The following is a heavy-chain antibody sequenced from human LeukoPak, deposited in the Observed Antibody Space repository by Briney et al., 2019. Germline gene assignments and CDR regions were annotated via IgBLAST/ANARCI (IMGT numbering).Heavy chain of an antibody. CDR2: IYSGGST. J-gene: IGHJ4*02. Sequence: PGGSLRLSCAASGFTVSSNYMSWVRQAPGKGLEWVSVIYSGGSTYYADSVKGRFTISRDNSKNTLYLQMNSLRAEDTAVYYCARDFFVVYSYGYDRPLAEYWGQGTLVTVSS. D-gene: IGHD5-18*01. CDR3: ARDFFVVYSYGYDRPLAEY. CDR1: GFTVSSNY. V-gene: IGHV3-66*02.